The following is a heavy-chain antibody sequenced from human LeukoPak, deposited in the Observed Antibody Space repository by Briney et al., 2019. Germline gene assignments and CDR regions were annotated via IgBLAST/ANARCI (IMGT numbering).Heavy chain of an antibody. CDR2: ISSSSSTI. CDR1: GFTFSSYS. CDR3: ARDSYSYTPSYNWFDP. Sequence: PGGSLRLSCAASGFTFSSYSMNWVRQAPGKGLEWVSYISSSSSTIYYADSVKGRFTISRDNAKNSLYLQMNSLRAEDTAVYYCARDSYSYTPSYNWFDPWGQGTLVTVSS. V-gene: IGHV3-48*04. J-gene: IGHJ5*02. D-gene: IGHD5-18*01.